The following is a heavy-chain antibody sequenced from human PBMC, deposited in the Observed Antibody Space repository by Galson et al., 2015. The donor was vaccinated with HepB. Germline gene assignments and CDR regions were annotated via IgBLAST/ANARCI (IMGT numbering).Heavy chain of an antibody. CDR2: IRSSDSTR. CDR3: ARERVVIPPTGMDV. J-gene: IGHJ6*02. CDR1: GFRFSDYN. D-gene: IGHD3-3*01. V-gene: IGHV3-11*01. Sequence: SLRLSCAASGFRFSDYNMNWIRQAPGKGLEWVSYIRSSDSTRYYADSAKGRFTISGDNAKNSLYLQMNSLRAEDTAVYYCARERVVIPPTGMDVWGQGTTVTVSS.